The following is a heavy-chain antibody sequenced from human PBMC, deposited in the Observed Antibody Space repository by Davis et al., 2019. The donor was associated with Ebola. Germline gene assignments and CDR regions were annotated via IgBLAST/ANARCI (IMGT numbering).Heavy chain of an antibody. V-gene: IGHV1-46*01. Sequence: ASVKVSCKASGYTFTGYYMHWVRQAPGQGLDWMGWINPSGGSTSYAQKFQGRVTMTRDTSTSTVYMELSSLRSEDTAVYYCARGEVDLYGGNSRYYYYGMDVWGQGTTVTVSS. CDR3: ARGEVDLYGGNSRYYYYGMDV. CDR2: INPSGGST. D-gene: IGHD4-23*01. J-gene: IGHJ6*02. CDR1: GYTFTGYY.